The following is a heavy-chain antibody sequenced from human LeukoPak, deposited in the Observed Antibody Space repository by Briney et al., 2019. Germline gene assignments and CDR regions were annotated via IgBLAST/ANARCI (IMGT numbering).Heavy chain of an antibody. J-gene: IGHJ4*02. Sequence: GGSLRLSCAASGFSFSSYSMTWVRQAPGKGLEWVSSISANTTHIYGADSLKGRFTISRDDAKNSLYLQLTSLRAEDTAVYYCTRGYTSDYWGQGTLVAVSS. D-gene: IGHD2-2*01. CDR3: TRGYTSDY. CDR1: GFSFSSYS. V-gene: IGHV3-21*01. CDR2: ISANTTHI.